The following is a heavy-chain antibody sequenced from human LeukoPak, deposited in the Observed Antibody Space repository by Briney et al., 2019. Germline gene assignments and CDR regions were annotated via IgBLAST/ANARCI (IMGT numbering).Heavy chain of an antibody. CDR3: ASRGFGDFDY. Sequence: SVKVSCKASGGTFSSYAISWVRQAPGQGREWMGRIIPIFGTANYAQKFQGRVTITTDESTSTAYMELRSLRSEDPAVYYCASRGFGDFDYWGQGTLVTVSS. CDR2: IIPIFGTA. D-gene: IGHD3-16*01. CDR1: GGTFSSYA. V-gene: IGHV1-69*05. J-gene: IGHJ4*02.